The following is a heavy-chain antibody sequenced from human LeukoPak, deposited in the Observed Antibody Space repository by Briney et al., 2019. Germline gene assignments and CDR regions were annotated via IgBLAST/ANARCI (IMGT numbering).Heavy chain of an antibody. CDR3: ARARIAVAGRFAVAYHFDY. J-gene: IGHJ4*02. V-gene: IGHV3-74*01. CDR2: INSDGSST. Sequence: GGSLRLSCAAPGFTFSSYWMHWVRQAPGKGLVWVSRINSDGSSTSYADSVKGRFTISRDNAKNTLYLQMNSLRAEDTAVYYCARARIAVAGRFAVAYHFDYWGQGTLVTVSS. CDR1: GFTFSSYW. D-gene: IGHD6-19*01.